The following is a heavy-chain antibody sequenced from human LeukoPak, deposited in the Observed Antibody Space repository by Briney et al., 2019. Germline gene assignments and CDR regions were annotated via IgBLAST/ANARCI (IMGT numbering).Heavy chain of an antibody. CDR2: ISSSSTYI. CDR3: AREGQQLVHDY. Sequence: TGGSLRLSCAASGFTFSSYSMNWVRQAPGKGLEWVSSISSSSTYIYYADSVKGRFTISRDNAKNSLYLQMNSLRAEDTAVYYCAREGQQLVHDYWGQGTLVTVSS. D-gene: IGHD6-13*01. V-gene: IGHV3-21*01. J-gene: IGHJ4*02. CDR1: GFTFSSYS.